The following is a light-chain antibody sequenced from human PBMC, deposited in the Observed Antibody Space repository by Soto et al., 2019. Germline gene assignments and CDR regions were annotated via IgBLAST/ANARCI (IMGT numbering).Light chain of an antibody. V-gene: IGLV2-8*01. J-gene: IGLJ1*01. Sequence: QPALTQPPSASGSPGQSVTISCTGTSSDVGGYNFVSWYQQHPGKAPKLMIYEVTKRPSGVPDRFSGSKSGNTASLTVSGLQAEDEADYYCSSYADSNNYVFGTGTKLTVL. CDR2: EVT. CDR1: SSDVGGYNF. CDR3: SSYADSNNYV.